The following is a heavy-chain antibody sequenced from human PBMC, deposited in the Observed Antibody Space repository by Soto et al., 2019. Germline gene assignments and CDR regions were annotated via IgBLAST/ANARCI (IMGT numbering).Heavy chain of an antibody. D-gene: IGHD3-16*01. CDR3: AKVLGKVGVFVFDY. CDR1: GFTVSSNY. V-gene: IGHV3-53*01. Sequence: GGSLRLSCAASGFTVSSNYMSWVRQAPGKGLEWVSVIYSGGSTYYADSVKGRCIISRDNSKNTLDLQMNSLRAQDTAVYYCAKVLGKVGVFVFDYWGQGIRVTVSS. CDR2: IYSGGST. J-gene: IGHJ4*02.